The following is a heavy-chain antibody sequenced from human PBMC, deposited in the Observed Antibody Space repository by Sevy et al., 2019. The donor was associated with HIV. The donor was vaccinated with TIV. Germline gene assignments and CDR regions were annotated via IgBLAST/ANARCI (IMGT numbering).Heavy chain of an antibody. V-gene: IGHV1-24*01. J-gene: IGHJ4*02. D-gene: IGHD2-2*01. Sequence: ASVKVSCKVSGYTLTELSMHWVRQAPGKGLEWMGGFDPEDGETIYAQKFQGRVTMTEDTSTDTAYMELSSLRPEDTAVYYCASADCSSTSGYDFDYWGQGTLVTVSS. CDR2: FDPEDGET. CDR1: GYTLTELS. CDR3: ASADCSSTSGYDFDY.